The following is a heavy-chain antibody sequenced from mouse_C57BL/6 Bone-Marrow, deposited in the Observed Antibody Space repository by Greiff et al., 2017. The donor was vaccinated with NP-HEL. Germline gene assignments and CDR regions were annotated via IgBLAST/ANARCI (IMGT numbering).Heavy chain of an antibody. V-gene: IGHV1-22*01. CDR2: INPNNGGT. J-gene: IGHJ1*03. CDR3: ARYPVRYGSSYGGYFDV. CDR1: GYTFTDYN. D-gene: IGHD1-1*01. Sequence: VQLQQSGPELVKPGASVKMSCKASGYTFTDYNMHWVKQSHGKSLEWIGYINPNNGGTSYNQKFKGKATLTVTKSSSTPYMELRSLTSEDSAVYYCARYPVRYGSSYGGYFDVWGTGTTVTVSS.